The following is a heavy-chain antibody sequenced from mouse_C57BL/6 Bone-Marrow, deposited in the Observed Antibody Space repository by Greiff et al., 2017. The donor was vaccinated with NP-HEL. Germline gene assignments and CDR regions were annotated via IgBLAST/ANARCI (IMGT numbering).Heavy chain of an antibody. CDR2: IRNKANGYTT. J-gene: IGHJ1*03. CDR1: GFTFTDYY. V-gene: IGHV7-3*01. CDR3: SRYTGGRHWYFDV. Sequence: EVQVVESGGGLVQPGGSLSLSCAASGFTFTDYYMSWVRQPPGKALEWLGFIRNKANGYTTEYSASVKGRFTISRDNSQSILYLQMNALRAEDSATYYCSRYTGGRHWYFDVWGTGTTVTVSS.